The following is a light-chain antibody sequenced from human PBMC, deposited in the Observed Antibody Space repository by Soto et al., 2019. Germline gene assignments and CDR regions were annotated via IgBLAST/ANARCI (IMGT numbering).Light chain of an antibody. Sequence: QSVLTQPPSASGTPGQRVNITCSGSSSNIGSNYVYWYQQLPGTAPKLLIYRNDQRPSGVPDRFSGSKSGTSASLAIIGLRSEDEAQYHCASWDDTLTGLLFGGGTKVTVL. V-gene: IGLV1-47*01. CDR1: SSNIGSNY. CDR2: RND. CDR3: ASWDDTLTGLL. J-gene: IGLJ2*01.